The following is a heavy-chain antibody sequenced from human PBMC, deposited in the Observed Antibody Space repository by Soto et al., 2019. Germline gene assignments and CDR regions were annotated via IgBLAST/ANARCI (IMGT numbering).Heavy chain of an antibody. V-gene: IGHV3-30-3*01. Sequence: GSLRLSCAASGFTFSSYAMHWVRQAPGKGMEWVAVISYDGSNKYYADSVKGRFTISRDNSKNTLYLQMNSLRAEDTAVYYCARDKSDLRFLEWSYYYDYWGQGSLVTVSS. CDR1: GFTFSSYA. J-gene: IGHJ4*02. D-gene: IGHD3-3*01. CDR3: ARDKSDLRFLEWSYYYDY. CDR2: ISYDGSNK.